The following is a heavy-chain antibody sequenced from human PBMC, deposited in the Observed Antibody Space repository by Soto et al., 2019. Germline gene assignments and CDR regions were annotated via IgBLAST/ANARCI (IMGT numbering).Heavy chain of an antibody. CDR2: IKEDGSEK. Sequence: GGSLRLSCAASGFTFSSSWMTWVRQAPGKGLAWVANIKEDGSEKYVDSVKGRFTISRDNTNESLYLQMNSLRAEDTAVYYCARDPAPVGYRGLDVWGQGTTVTVSS. CDR3: ARDPAPVGYRGLDV. D-gene: IGHD5-12*01. J-gene: IGHJ6*02. CDR1: GFTFSSSW. V-gene: IGHV3-7*01.